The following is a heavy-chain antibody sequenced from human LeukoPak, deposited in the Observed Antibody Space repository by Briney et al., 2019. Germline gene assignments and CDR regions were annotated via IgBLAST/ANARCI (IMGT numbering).Heavy chain of an antibody. Sequence: PSETLSLTCTVSGGSISSYYWSWIRQPPGKGLEWTGYIYYSGSTNYNPSLKSRVTISVDTSKNQFSLKLSSVTAADTAVYYCARVSPTTVFAFDIWGQGTMVTVSS. D-gene: IGHD4-17*01. V-gene: IGHV4-59*01. J-gene: IGHJ3*02. CDR3: ARVSPTTVFAFDI. CDR2: IYYSGST. CDR1: GGSISSYY.